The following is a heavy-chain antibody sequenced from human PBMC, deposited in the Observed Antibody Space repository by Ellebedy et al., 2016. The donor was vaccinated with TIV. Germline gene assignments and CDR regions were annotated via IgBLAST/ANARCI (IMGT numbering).Heavy chain of an antibody. J-gene: IGHJ3*02. V-gene: IGHV1-8*01. CDR3: ARASAMGLDSFDI. CDR1: GYTFTSYD. Sequence: ASVKVSXXASGYTFTSYDINWVRQATGQGLEWMGWMNPNSGNTGYAQKFQGRVTMTRNTSISTAYMELSSLRSEDTAVYYCARASAMGLDSFDIWGQGTMVTVSS. D-gene: IGHD5-18*01. CDR2: MNPNSGNT.